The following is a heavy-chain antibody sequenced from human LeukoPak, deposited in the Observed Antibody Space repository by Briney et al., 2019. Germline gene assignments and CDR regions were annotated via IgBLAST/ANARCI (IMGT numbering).Heavy chain of an antibody. Sequence: GGSLRLSCAASGFTFSSYAMSWVRQAPGKGLEWVSSISSSSSYIYYADSVKGRFTISRDNAKNSLYLQMNSLRAEDTAVYYCARGRRRYFDFFDYWGQGTLVIVSS. CDR3: ARGRRRYFDFFDY. J-gene: IGHJ4*02. CDR1: GFTFSSYA. CDR2: ISSSSSYI. D-gene: IGHD3-9*01. V-gene: IGHV3-21*01.